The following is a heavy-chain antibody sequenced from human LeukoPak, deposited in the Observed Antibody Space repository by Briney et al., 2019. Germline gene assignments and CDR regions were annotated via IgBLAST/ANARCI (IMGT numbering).Heavy chain of an antibody. CDR2: IKQDGSEI. D-gene: IGHD3-10*01. V-gene: IGHV3-7*01. CDR1: GFSFSSYW. Sequence: GGSLRLSCAASGFSFSSYWMSWVRQAPGKGLEWVANIKQDGSEIYYVDYVKGRFTISRDNAKNSLYLQMNTLRAEDTAVYYCAREGGSDGSGSYYPDDYWGQGTLVTVSS. J-gene: IGHJ4*02. CDR3: AREGGSDGSGSYYPDDY.